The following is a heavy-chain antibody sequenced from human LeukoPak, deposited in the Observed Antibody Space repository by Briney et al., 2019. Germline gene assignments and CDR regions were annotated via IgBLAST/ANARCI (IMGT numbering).Heavy chain of an antibody. V-gene: IGHV3-74*01. Sequence: GGSLRLSCLASGFSISSYWMHWVRQVPGKGLVWVSQINSDGSSAIYADYAKGRFTISRDNAKNTLYLQINSLRAEDTAVYYCARQMRDWGQGTLVTVSS. J-gene: IGHJ4*02. CDR3: ARQMRD. CDR2: INSDGSSA. CDR1: GFSISSYW.